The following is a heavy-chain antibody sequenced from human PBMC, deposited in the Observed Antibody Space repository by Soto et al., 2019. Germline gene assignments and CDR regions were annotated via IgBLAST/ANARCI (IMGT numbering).Heavy chain of an antibody. Sequence: SETLSLTCTVSGGSVSSGSNYWTWTRQPPGTGLEWIGEINHSGSTNYNPSLKSRVTISVDTSKNQFSLKLTSVTAADTAVYYCARDKITGLFDYWGQGTLVTVSS. V-gene: IGHV4-39*07. D-gene: IGHD2-8*02. CDR3: ARDKITGLFDY. J-gene: IGHJ4*02. CDR1: GGSVSSGSNY. CDR2: INHSGST.